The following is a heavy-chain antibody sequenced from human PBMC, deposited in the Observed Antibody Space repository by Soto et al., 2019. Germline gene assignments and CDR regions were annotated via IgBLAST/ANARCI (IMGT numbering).Heavy chain of an antibody. CDR2: ISGSGRRI. V-gene: IGHV3-48*03. J-gene: IGHJ4*02. Sequence: GGSLRLSCAASGFSFSEYEMTWVRQAPGKGLEWISYISGSGRRIYYADSVKGRFTISRDNAKQSFFIQMNSLTAGDTAIYYCASSREILTGYNPRFDYWGQGALVTVSS. CDR1: GFSFSEYE. CDR3: ASSREILTGYNPRFDY. D-gene: IGHD3-9*01.